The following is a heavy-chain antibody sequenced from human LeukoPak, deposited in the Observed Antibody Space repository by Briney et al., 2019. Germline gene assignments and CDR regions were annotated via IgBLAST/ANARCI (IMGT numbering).Heavy chain of an antibody. CDR2: ISSSGSTI. CDR1: GFTFSDYY. Sequence: GGSLRLSCAASGFTFSDYYMSWIRQAPGKGLEWVSYISSSGSTIYYADSVKGRFTISRDNAKNSLYLQMNSLRAEDTAVYYCARDRRQQLIKDAFDLWGQGTMVTVSS. J-gene: IGHJ3*01. V-gene: IGHV3-11*01. CDR3: ARDRRQQLIKDAFDL. D-gene: IGHD6-13*01.